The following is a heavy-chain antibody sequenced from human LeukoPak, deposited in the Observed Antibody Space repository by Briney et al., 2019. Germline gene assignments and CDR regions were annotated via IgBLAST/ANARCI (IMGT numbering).Heavy chain of an antibody. J-gene: IGHJ6*02. D-gene: IGHD6-6*01. CDR2: ISYDGSNK. V-gene: IGHV3-30-3*01. Sequence: PGRSLRLSCAASGFTFSSYAMHWVRQAPGKGLEWVAVISYDGSNKYYADSVKGRFTISRDNSKNTLYLQMNSLRAGDTAVYYCARTRSSDYYYYGMDVWGQGTTVTVSS. CDR1: GFTFSSYA. CDR3: ARTRSSDYYYYGMDV.